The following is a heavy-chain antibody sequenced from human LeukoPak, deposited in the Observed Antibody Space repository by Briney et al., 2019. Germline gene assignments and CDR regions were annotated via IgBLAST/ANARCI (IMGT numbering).Heavy chain of an antibody. CDR2: INTERGDT. J-gene: IGHJ5*02. V-gene: IGHV1-2*02. CDR1: GYTFNDYD. CDR3: ARVKVTTSCVLSGWFDP. D-gene: IGHD4-17*01. Sequence: ASVSLSCTASGYTFNDYDIHWVRQPPGQGLEWMGWINTERGDTSSSQSLQGRVTLTRDTSLNTLCMEMSKPQSDDTAVYFCARVKVTTSCVLSGWFDPWG.